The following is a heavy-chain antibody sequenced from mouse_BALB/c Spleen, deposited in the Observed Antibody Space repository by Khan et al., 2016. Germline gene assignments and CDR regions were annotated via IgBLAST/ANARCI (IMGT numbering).Heavy chain of an antibody. CDR3: ARYRTPYWYFDV. J-gene: IGHJ1*01. Sequence: EVQLQESGPGLVKPSQSLSLTCTVTGYSITSDYAWNWIRQFPGNKLEWMGYISYSGSTSYNPSLKGRISITRDPSKNQFFLQLNSVTTEDTATEYCARYRTPYWYFDVGGAGTTVTVSS. V-gene: IGHV3-2*02. CDR1: GYSITSDYA. D-gene: IGHD2-14*01. CDR2: ISYSGST.